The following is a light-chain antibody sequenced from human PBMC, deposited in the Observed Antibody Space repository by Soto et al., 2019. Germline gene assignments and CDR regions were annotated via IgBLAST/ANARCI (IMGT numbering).Light chain of an antibody. CDR1: QGISSY. CDR2: AAS. Sequence: AIRMTQSPSSLSASTGDRVTITCRASQGISSYLAWYQQKPAKAPKLLIYAASTLQSGVPSRFSGSGSGTDFTLTISCLQSEDFATYYCQQYYSYPRPFGQGT. J-gene: IGKJ1*01. V-gene: IGKV1-8*01. CDR3: QQYYSYPRP.